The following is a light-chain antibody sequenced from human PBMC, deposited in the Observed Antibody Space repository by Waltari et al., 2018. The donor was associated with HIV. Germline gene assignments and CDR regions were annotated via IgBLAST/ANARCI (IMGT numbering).Light chain of an antibody. CDR1: QSDSSDF. V-gene: IGKV3-20*01. Sequence: EIVLTQSPDTLALCPGERATLSCRASQSDSSDFLAWYQQRPCLAPRRLISAASIRAPVIPDRFSGSGSGTDFTLTISKLEPEDFAVYFCQKYDTSPAVIFGGGTKVVIK. CDR2: AAS. CDR3: QKYDTSPAVI. J-gene: IGKJ4*01.